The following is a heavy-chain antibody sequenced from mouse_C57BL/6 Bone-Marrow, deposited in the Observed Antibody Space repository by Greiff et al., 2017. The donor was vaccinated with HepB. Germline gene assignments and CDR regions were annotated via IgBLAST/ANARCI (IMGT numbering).Heavy chain of an antibody. J-gene: IGHJ2*01. V-gene: IGHV5-12*01. D-gene: IGHD1-1*01. CDR2: ISNGGGST. CDR3: ARHDGGSSLDY. CDR1: GFTFSDYY. Sequence: DVQLVESGGGLVQPGGSLKLSCAASGFTFSDYYMYWVRQTPEKRLEWVAYISNGGGSTYYPDTVKGRFTISRDNAKNTLYLQMSRLKSEDTAMYYCARHDGGSSLDYWGQGTTLTVSS.